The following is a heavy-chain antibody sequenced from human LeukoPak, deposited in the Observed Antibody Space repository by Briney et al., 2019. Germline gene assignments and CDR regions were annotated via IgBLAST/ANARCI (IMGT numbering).Heavy chain of an antibody. V-gene: IGHV1-2*02. Sequence: GASVKVSCTASGYTFTGYYIQWVRQAPGQGLEWMGWINPHSGGTNYAQEFQGRVTMTRDTSISTAYMELSSLRPDDTAVYSCARGVTARGFYYYMDIWGNGTTVTIS. CDR1: GYTFTGYY. J-gene: IGHJ6*03. D-gene: IGHD2-21*02. CDR2: INPHSGGT. CDR3: ARGVTARGFYYYMDI.